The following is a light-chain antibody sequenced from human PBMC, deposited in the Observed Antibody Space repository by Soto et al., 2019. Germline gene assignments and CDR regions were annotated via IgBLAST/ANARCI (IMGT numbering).Light chain of an antibody. J-gene: IGKJ1*01. CDR1: QSIRSY. CDR2: SGX. V-gene: IGKV1-39*01. Sequence: DSHMTQSPSSLAASLGDRVTVPXRASQSIRSYLNWYEQKTVXXPKIXXXSGXSLRSGVASRFSASGSGRDFTLNIISLQPVDFATYYCQQSYSTPPLTFGQGTKVDI. CDR3: QQSYSTPPLT.